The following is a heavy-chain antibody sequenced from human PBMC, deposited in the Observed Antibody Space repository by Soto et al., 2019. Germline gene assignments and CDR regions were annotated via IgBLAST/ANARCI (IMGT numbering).Heavy chain of an antibody. CDR1: GGSISSYY. D-gene: IGHD6-13*01. CDR3: VASLAASGLNWLDP. Sequence: SETLSLTCTVSGGSISSYYWSWIRQPPGKGLEWIGLIFANGHTDYNPSLKSRVTMSVDASKNQFSLRLTSMTAADTAVYYCVASLAASGLNWLDPWGRGTLVTVSS. CDR2: IFANGHT. J-gene: IGHJ5*02. V-gene: IGHV4-4*07.